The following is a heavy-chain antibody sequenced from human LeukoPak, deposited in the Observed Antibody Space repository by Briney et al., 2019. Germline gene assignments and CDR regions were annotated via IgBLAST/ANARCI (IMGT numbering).Heavy chain of an antibody. V-gene: IGHV1-2*02. J-gene: IGHJ4*02. CDR1: GYTFTGYY. Sequence: ASVTVSCKASGYTFTGYYMHWVRQAPGQGLEWMGWINPNSGGTNYAQKFQGRVTMTRDTSISTAYMELSRLRSDDTAVYYCARGYSGSYYSLWYWGQGTLVTVSS. CDR2: INPNSGGT. CDR3: ARGYSGSYYSLWY. D-gene: IGHD1-26*01.